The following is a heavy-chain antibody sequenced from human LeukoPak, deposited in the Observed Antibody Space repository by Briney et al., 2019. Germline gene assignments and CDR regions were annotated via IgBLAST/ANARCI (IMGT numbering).Heavy chain of an antibody. Sequence: PSETLSLTCAVSGGSISSGGYCWSWVRQPPGKCLEWIGYIDHSGSTYYNPSLKSRFTISVARSRNQFSLTLSSVTAADTAVYYCARGLEGATSGYYGMEVWGQGPTVTVSS. V-gene: IGHV4-30-2*01. J-gene: IGHJ6*02. CDR2: IDHSGST. D-gene: IGHD1-26*01. CDR1: GGSISSGGYC. CDR3: ARGLEGATSGYYGMEV.